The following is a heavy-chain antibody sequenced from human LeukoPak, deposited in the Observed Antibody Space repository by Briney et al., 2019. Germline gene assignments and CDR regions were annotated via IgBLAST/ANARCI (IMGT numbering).Heavy chain of an antibody. D-gene: IGHD2-15*01. CDR3: ASYYCSSGSCYFDH. J-gene: IGHJ4*02. CDR1: GFIAGYNY. V-gene: IGHV3-53*01. Sequence: GGSLRLSCEVSGFIAGYNYMSWVRQAPGKGLEWVSVIYRGDTYYADSVKGRFTISRDDSKNTVFLQMNNRRVEDTAEYFCASYYCSSGSCYFDHWGQGTLVTVSS. CDR2: IYRGDT.